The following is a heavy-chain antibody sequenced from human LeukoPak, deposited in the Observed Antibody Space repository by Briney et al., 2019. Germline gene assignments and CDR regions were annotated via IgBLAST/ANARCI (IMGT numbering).Heavy chain of an antibody. Sequence: PSETLSLTCAVYGGSFSGYYWGWIRQPPGKGLEWIGEINHSGSTNYNPSLKSGVTISVETSKSQFSRKRSAVHAANRACFYWARLSRRITMIVVVHRAFDIWGQGTMVTVSS. CDR3: ARLSRRITMIVVVHRAFDI. CDR1: GGSFSGYY. CDR2: INHSGST. J-gene: IGHJ3*02. D-gene: IGHD3-22*01. V-gene: IGHV4-34*01.